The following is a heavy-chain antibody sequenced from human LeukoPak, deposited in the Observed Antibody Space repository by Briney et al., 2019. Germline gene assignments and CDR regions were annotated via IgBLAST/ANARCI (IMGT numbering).Heavy chain of an antibody. CDR2: IYYSGST. V-gene: IGHV4-59*01. CDR1: GDSIGTYY. CDR3: ARGRTFDN. J-gene: IGHJ4*02. Sequence: SETLSLTCTVSGDSIGTYYWSWIRRPPGKGLEWIGYIYYSGSTNYNPSLKSRVTISVDTSKNQFSLRLSSVTAADTAVYYCARGRTFDNWGQGTLVTVSS.